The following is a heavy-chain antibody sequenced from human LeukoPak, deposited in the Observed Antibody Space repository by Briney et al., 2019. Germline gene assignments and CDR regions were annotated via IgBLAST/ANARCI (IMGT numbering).Heavy chain of an antibody. Sequence: ASVKVSCKASGYTFTTYDMTWERQATGQGLEWMGWMNPGSGDTAYAQKFEDRVTMTRDTSISTAYMELSSLESEDTAIYYCARGLGDYNTDWFPVSGYWGQGTLVTVSS. D-gene: IGHD3-9*01. CDR1: GYTFTTYD. CDR2: MNPGSGDT. CDR3: ARGLGDYNTDWFPVSGY. V-gene: IGHV1-8*01. J-gene: IGHJ4*02.